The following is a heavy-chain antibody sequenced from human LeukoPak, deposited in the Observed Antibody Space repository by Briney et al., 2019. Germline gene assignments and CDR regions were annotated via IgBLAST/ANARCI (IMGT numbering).Heavy chain of an antibody. CDR1: GYTFTDQY. CDR2: INPNSGGT. CDR3: ARAWELLRKYLYH. V-gene: IGHV1-2*02. D-gene: IGHD1-26*01. Sequence: ASVKLSCNASGYTFTDQYIHWVRKAPGQGLDWMGWINPNSGGTTYAQNFKGRVTMTWDTSISTAYMELGRLRYDDTAVYYCARAWELLRKYLYHWGQGTLVTVSS. J-gene: IGHJ1*01.